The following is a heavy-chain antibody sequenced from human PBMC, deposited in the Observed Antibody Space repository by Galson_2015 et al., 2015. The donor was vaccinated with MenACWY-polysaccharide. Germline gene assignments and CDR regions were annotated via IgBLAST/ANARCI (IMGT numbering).Heavy chain of an antibody. CDR3: ANPPVGVPGLWYFDL. V-gene: IGHV3-23*01. CDR2: ISGSGGST. CDR1: GFTFSSYA. Sequence: SLRLSCAASGFTFSSYAMSWVRQAPGKGLEWASAISGSGGSTYYADSVKGRFTISRDNSKNTLYLQMNSLRAEDTAVYYCANPPVGVPGLWYFDLWGRGTLVTVSS. D-gene: IGHD3-10*01. J-gene: IGHJ2*01.